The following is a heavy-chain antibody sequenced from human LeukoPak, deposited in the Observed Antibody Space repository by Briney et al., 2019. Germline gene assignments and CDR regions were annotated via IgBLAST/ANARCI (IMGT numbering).Heavy chain of an antibody. CDR2: IYYSGST. CDR1: GGSISSSSYY. Sequence: SETLSLTCTVSGGSISSSSYYWGWIRQPPGKGLGWIGSIYYSGSTYYNPALKSRVTISVDTSKNQFSLKLSSVTAADTAVYYCARHPTSIAVAGKTDYWGQGTLVTVSS. J-gene: IGHJ4*02. CDR3: ARHPTSIAVAGKTDY. D-gene: IGHD6-19*01. V-gene: IGHV4-39*01.